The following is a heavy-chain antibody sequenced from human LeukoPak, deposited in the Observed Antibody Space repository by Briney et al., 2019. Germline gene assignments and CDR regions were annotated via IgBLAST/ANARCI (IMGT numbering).Heavy chain of an antibody. D-gene: IGHD3-9*01. V-gene: IGHV4-59*01. CDR3: ARARYVNSFYAFDI. Sequence: SETLSLTCTLSGRSISSYYWSCIRLPPGKGLEWIGYLSKSGNTNYSPSLKSRVTIFGDTSKNQFFLKLSSVTAADTAVYYCARARYVNSFYAFDIWGQGTLVTVSS. CDR1: GRSISSYY. CDR2: LSKSGNT. J-gene: IGHJ3*02.